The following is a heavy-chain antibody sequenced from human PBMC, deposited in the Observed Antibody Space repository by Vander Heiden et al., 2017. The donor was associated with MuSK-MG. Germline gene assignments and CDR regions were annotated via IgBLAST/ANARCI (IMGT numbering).Heavy chain of an antibody. CDR2: IWSDGSSK. CDR1: GFTFSSDG. Sequence: QVQLVESGEGVVQPGRSLRLSGAATGFTFSSDGMHWVRQAPGKGPEWVTYIWSDGSSKSYADSVKGRFTISRDNSKNMLYLQMNSLRAEDTAVYYCAREDGVRGGYYSYGMDVWGQGTTVTVSS. D-gene: IGHD2-8*01. V-gene: IGHV3-33*01. J-gene: IGHJ6*02. CDR3: AREDGVRGGYYSYGMDV.